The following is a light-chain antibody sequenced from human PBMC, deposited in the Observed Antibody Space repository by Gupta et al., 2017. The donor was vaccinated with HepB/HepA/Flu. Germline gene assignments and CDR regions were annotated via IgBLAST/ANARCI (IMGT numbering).Light chain of an antibody. Sequence: EIVLTQSPATLSLSPGGRATLSCRASQIVSNNYLAWYQYKPGRAHRLLVYGASSRASGVPDRFSGSGSGKDFTLTISRLEHEDFAVYYWQQYRRSPTFGGGTKVDIK. CDR3: QQYRRSPT. CDR1: QIVSNNY. V-gene: IGKV3-20*01. CDR2: GAS. J-gene: IGKJ4*01.